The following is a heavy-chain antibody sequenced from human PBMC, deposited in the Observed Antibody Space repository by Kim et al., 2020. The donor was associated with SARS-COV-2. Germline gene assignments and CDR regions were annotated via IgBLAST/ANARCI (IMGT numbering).Heavy chain of an antibody. D-gene: IGHD2-2*01. CDR2: IYYSGST. CDR1: GGSISSSSYY. CDR3: ASGGGIVVVPAEPFDY. J-gene: IGHJ4*02. Sequence: SETLSLTCTVSGGSISSSSYYWGWIRQPPGKGLEWIGSIYYSGSTYYNPSLKSRVTISVDTSKNQFSLKLSSVTAADTAVYYCASGGGIVVVPAEPFDYWGQGTLVTVSS. V-gene: IGHV4-39*01.